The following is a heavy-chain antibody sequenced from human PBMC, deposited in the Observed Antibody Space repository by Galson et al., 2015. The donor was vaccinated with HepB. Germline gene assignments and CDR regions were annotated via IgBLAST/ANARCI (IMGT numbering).Heavy chain of an antibody. CDR2: ISWNSGSI. J-gene: IGHJ4*02. V-gene: IGHV3-9*01. CDR1: GFTFDDYA. CDR3: AKDFSYGGNCLDY. D-gene: IGHD4-23*01. Sequence: SLRLSCAASGFTFDDYAMQWVRQTPGKGLEWVSGISWNSGSIGYADSVKGRFTISRDTAKNSLYLQMNSLRAEDTALYYCAKDFSYGGNCLDYWGQGTLVTVSS.